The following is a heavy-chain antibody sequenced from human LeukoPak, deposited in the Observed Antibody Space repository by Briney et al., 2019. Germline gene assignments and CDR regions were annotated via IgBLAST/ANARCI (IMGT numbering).Heavy chain of an antibody. D-gene: IGHD1-26*01. CDR2: TRNKANSYTT. J-gene: IGHJ4*02. CDR3: AREVGATGDLDY. V-gene: IGHV3-72*01. CDR1: GFTFSDHY. Sequence: GGSLRLSCAASGFTFSDHYMDWVRQAPGKGLEWVGRTRNKANSYTTEYAASVKGRFTISRDDSKNSLYLQMNSLKTEDTAVYYCAREVGATGDLDYWGQGTLVTVSS.